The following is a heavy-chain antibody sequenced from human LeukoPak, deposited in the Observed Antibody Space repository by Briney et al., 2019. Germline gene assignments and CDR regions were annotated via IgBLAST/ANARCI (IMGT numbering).Heavy chain of an antibody. CDR2: ISSSSSYI. V-gene: IGHV3-21*01. J-gene: IGHJ4*02. CDR3: AREQRAYYFDY. CDR1: GFTFSSHW. Sequence: PGGSLRLSCAASGFTFSSHWMSWVRQAPGKGLEWVSSISSSSSYIYYADSVKGRFTISRDNAKNSLYLQMNSLRAEDTAVYYCAREQRAYYFDYWGQGTLVTVSS. D-gene: IGHD6-25*01.